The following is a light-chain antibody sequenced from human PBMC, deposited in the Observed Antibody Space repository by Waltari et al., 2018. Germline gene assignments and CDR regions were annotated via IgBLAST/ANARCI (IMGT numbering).Light chain of an antibody. CDR1: QTVSRAF. Sequence: EIVLTQSPGTLSLSPGESATLSCRASQTVSRAFLAWYHQKPGQAPRLLIYGASSRATDIPDRFSGSGSGTDFTLTISRLEPEDSAVYFCQQYDNSPITFGQGTRLEIK. CDR2: GAS. J-gene: IGKJ5*01. CDR3: QQYDNSPIT. V-gene: IGKV3-20*01.